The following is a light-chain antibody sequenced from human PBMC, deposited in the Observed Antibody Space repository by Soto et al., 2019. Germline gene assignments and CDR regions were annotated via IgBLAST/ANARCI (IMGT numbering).Light chain of an antibody. Sequence: DIQMTQSPSTLSASVGDRVTITCRASQSISSWLAWYQQKPGKAPKLLIYDASSLESGVPSRFSGSGSGTEFTLTISSLQAEDFAVYYCQQYNNWPSSLTFGGGTKVDIK. CDR1: QSISSW. V-gene: IGKV1-5*01. J-gene: IGKJ4*01. CDR2: DAS. CDR3: QQYNNWPSSLT.